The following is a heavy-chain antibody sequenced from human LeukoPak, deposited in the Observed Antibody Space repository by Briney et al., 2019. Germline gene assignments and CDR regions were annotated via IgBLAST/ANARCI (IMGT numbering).Heavy chain of an antibody. CDR2: INNDGVST. V-gene: IGHV3-74*01. CDR1: GFTLSSYW. D-gene: IGHD2-2*01. Sequence: GGSLRLSCATSGFTLSSYWMHWVRQVPGKGLEWLSRINNDGVSTSYADSVKGRFTISRDNSKNTLYLQMNSLRAEDTAVYYCARAWAKYCSSTSCSLRRSTDAFDIWGQGTMVTVSS. J-gene: IGHJ3*02. CDR3: ARAWAKYCSSTSCSLRRSTDAFDI.